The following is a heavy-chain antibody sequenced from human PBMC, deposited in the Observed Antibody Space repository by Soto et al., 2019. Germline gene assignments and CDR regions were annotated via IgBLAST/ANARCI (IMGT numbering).Heavy chain of an antibody. Sequence: GGSLGLSCACSVFTFGDSYMSWIRQAPGKGLEWLSYISPGSRYPAYADSVKGRFTISRDNAKRSLYLQMMSLTAEDTAIYYCVRGGGGGLFDPWGQGTMVTVSS. J-gene: IGHJ5*02. V-gene: IGHV3-11*06. CDR3: VRGGGGGLFDP. CDR2: ISPGSRYP. CDR1: VFTFGDSY. D-gene: IGHD2-15*01.